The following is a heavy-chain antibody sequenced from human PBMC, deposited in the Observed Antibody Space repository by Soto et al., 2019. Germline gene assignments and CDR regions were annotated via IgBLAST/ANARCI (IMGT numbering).Heavy chain of an antibody. V-gene: IGHV1-69*12. CDR3: ASDAGYCSGGSCHEGS. D-gene: IGHD2-15*01. CDR2: IIPFFGTA. Sequence: QVQLVQSGAEVKKPGSSVKVSCKASGGTFSSYAISWVRQAPGQGLEWMGGIIPFFGTANYAQKFQGRVTITADESTSTVYMELSSLRSEDTSVYYCASDAGYCSGGSCHEGSWGQGTVVTVSS. CDR1: GGTFSSYA. J-gene: IGHJ5*02.